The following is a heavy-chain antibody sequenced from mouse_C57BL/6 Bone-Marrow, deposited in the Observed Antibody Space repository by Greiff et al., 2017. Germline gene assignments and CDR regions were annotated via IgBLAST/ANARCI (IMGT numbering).Heavy chain of an antibody. CDR1: GYTFTSYW. Sequence: QVQLQQPGAELVKPGASVKLSCKASGYTFTSYWMHWVKQRPGQGLEWIGMIHPNSGSTNYNEKFKSKATVTVDKSSSTAYMQLSSLTSEDSAVYDCARGGHNYYGSSYWYFDVWGTGTTVTVSS. V-gene: IGHV1-64*01. J-gene: IGHJ1*03. CDR2: IHPNSGST. D-gene: IGHD1-1*01. CDR3: ARGGHNYYGSSYWYFDV.